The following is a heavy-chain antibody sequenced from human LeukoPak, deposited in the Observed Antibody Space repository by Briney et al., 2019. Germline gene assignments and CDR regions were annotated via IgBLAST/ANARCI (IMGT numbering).Heavy chain of an antibody. J-gene: IGHJ4*02. Sequence: PSETLSLTCAISGGSIPSYYWSWIRQTPGKGLEWVGYLFYSGSTNYNPSLKGRITMSIDTSKNEFSLKLRSVTAADTAVYYCARGAYSNYLSADYWGQGILVTVSS. V-gene: IGHV4-59*01. CDR3: ARGAYSNYLSADY. D-gene: IGHD4-11*01. CDR2: LFYSGST. CDR1: GGSIPSYY.